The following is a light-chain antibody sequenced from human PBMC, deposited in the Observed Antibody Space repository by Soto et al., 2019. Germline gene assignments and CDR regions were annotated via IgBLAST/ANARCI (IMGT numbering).Light chain of an antibody. CDR1: SSDVGGYDY. J-gene: IGLJ1*01. CDR3: CSYAGSYTYV. V-gene: IGLV2-11*01. CDR2: DVS. Sequence: QSALTQPRSVSGSPGQSVTISCTGTSSDVGGYDYVSWYQQHPGKAPQLMIYDVSERPSGVPDRFSGSKSGNTASLTISGLQAEDEAAYYCCSYAGSYTYVFGTGTKVTVL.